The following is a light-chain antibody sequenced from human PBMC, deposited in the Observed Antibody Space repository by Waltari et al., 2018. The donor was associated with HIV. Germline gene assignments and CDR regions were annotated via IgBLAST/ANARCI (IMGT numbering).Light chain of an antibody. J-gene: IGLJ1*01. CDR3: AAWDDSLKGYV. CDR1: SSNIGSNT. Sequence: QSVLTQPPSASGTPGQRVTISCSGSSSNIGSNTINWYQQLPGTAPKLLIYSNKQRPSGVPDRFSGSKSGTSASLAISGLQSEDEADYYCAAWDDSLKGYVFGTGTTVTVL. V-gene: IGLV1-44*01. CDR2: SNK.